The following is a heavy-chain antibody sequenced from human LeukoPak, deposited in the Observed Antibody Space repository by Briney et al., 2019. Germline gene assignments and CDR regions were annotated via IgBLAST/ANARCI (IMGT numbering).Heavy chain of an antibody. D-gene: IGHD2-2*01. CDR3: ARDHCTSSGCYEYYYYGVDV. CDR1: GYTXTDYY. J-gene: IGHJ6*02. CDR2: INPNSGGT. Sequence: ASVKVSCKASGYTXTDYYIQWLRKAPGQGLEWMGWINPNSGGTNSAQKFQGRVTMTRDTSVSTAYMELSRLRSDDTAVYYCARDHCTSSGCYEYYYYGVDVWGQGTTATVSS. V-gene: IGHV1-2*02.